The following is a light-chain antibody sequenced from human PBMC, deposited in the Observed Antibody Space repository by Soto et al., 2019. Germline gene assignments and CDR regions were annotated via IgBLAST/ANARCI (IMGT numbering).Light chain of an antibody. V-gene: IGKV1-17*03. CDR3: LQHNSSPLT. J-gene: IGKJ4*01. CDR2: AAS. CDR1: QAISNY. Sequence: EMQITQAPASMCASVGIRVTITCWASQAISNYLAWFQQKPGKVPKRLIYAASSLQSGVPSRFSGSGSGTEFTLTISSLQPEDFATYYCLQHNSSPLTFGGGTKVHIK.